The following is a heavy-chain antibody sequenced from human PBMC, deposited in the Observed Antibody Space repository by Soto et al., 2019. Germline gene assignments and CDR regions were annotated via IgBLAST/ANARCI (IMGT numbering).Heavy chain of an antibody. D-gene: IGHD2-2*02. J-gene: IGHJ5*02. V-gene: IGHV6-1*01. CDR1: GDSVSSNSAA. Sequence: SQTLSLTCAISGDSVSSNSAAWNWIRQSPSRGLEWLGRTYYRSKWYNDYAVSVKSRITINSDTSKNQFSLQLNSVTPEDTAVYYCARDPLSYCSSTSCYTRGWFDPWGQGTLVTVSS. CDR2: TYYRSKWYN. CDR3: ARDPLSYCSSTSCYTRGWFDP.